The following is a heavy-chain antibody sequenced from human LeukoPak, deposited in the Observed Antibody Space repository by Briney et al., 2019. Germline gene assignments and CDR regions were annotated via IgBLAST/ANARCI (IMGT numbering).Heavy chain of an antibody. V-gene: IGHV1-46*03. CDR2: INPSGGST. D-gene: IGHD3-3*01. CDR1: GYTFTSYY. J-gene: IGHJ6*03. CDR3: ARGSGFQPTTTRYYYMDV. Sequence: ASVKVSCKASGYTFTSYYMHWVRQAPGQGLEWMGIINPSGGSTSYAQKFQGRVTMTRDTSTSTVYMELSSLRSEDTAVYYCARGSGFQPTTTRYYYMDVWGKGTTVTVSS.